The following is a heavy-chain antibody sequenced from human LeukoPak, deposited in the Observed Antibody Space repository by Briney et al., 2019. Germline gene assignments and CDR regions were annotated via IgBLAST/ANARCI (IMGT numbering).Heavy chain of an antibody. D-gene: IGHD5-24*01. Sequence: GGSLRLSCAASGFTFSSYSMNWVRQAPGKGLEWVSYISSSSSTIYYADSVKGRFTISRDNAKNSLYLQMNSLRAEDTAVYYCAKDRKDKGWLQLTYYFDYWGQGTLVTVSS. J-gene: IGHJ4*02. CDR1: GFTFSSYS. V-gene: IGHV3-48*01. CDR3: AKDRKDKGWLQLTYYFDY. CDR2: ISSSSSTI.